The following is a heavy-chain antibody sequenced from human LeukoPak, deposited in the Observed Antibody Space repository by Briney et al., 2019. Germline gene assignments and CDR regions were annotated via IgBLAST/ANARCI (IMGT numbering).Heavy chain of an antibody. J-gene: IGHJ3*02. CDR3: ARGAVLRFLEWLSNDAFDI. CDR1: GGSISSGSYY. CDR2: IYTRGST. D-gene: IGHD3-3*01. V-gene: IGHV4-61*02. Sequence: SQTLSLTCTVSGGSISSGSYYWSWIRQPAGKGLEWFGRIYTRGSTNYNPSLKSRVTISVDTSKNQFSLKLSSVTAADTAGYYCARGAVLRFLEWLSNDAFDIWGQGTMVTVSS.